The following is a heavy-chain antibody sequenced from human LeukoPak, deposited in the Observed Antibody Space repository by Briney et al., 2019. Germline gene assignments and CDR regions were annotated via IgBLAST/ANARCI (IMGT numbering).Heavy chain of an antibody. CDR2: ISNNGGYT. CDR1: GFTFSSSA. Sequence: GGSLRLSCAASGFTFSSSAMSWVRQAPGKGLEWVSAISNNGGYTYYADSVKGRFTISRDNSKNTLYLQMNTLRAEDTAVYYCARRYSSGWWIDYWGQGTLVTVSS. V-gene: IGHV3-23*01. J-gene: IGHJ4*02. CDR3: ARRYSSGWWIDY. D-gene: IGHD6-19*01.